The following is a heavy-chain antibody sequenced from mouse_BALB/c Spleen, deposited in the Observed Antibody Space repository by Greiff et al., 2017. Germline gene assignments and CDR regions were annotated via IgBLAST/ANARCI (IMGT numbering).Heavy chain of an antibody. Sequence: EVHLVESGGGLVKPGGSLKLSCAASGFTFSSYAMSWVRQTPEKRLEWVASISSGGSTYYPDSVKGRVTISRDNARNILYLQMSSLRSEDTAMYYCASELDYGSSPYAMDYWGQGTSVTVSS. D-gene: IGHD1-1*01. CDR3: ASELDYGSSPYAMDY. J-gene: IGHJ4*01. V-gene: IGHV5-6-5*01. CDR1: GFTFSSYA. CDR2: ISSGGST.